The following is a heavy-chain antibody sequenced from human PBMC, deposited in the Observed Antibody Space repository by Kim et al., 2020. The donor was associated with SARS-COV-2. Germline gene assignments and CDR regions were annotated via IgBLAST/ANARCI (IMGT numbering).Heavy chain of an antibody. CDR2: ISGSGLKA. V-gene: IGHV3-23*01. D-gene: IGHD1-1*01. J-gene: IGHJ1*01. CDR3: ADEQLAEYFQH. CDR1: GFTFRDQA. Sequence: GGSLRLSCAASGFTFRDQAMAWIRQAPGKGLEWVSVISGSGLKAYYADSVRGRFTISRDNSKNTLYLQMDSLRADDTAVYYCADEQLAEYFQHWGQGTLVTVSS.